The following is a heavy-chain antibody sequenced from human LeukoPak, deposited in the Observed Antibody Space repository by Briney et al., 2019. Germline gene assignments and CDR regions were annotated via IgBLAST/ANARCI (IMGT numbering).Heavy chain of an antibody. CDR1: GGSVTSASHY. D-gene: IGHD4-23*01. J-gene: IGHJ4*02. Sequence: PSETLSLTCTVSGGSVTSASHYWAWIRQPPGKGLEWIGSIRYSGSTHYSPSLKSRLTISGDTSKSQFSLKLTFVTAADTAVYYCTRHHDYGDKIYYWGQGTLVTVSS. V-gene: IGHV4-39*01. CDR2: IRYSGST. CDR3: TRHHDYGDKIYY.